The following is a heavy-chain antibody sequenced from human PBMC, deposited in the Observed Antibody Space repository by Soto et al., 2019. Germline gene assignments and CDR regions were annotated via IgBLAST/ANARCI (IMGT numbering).Heavy chain of an antibody. CDR3: ASPRGGQPGSFDD. V-gene: IGHV3-33*01. D-gene: IGHD5-12*01. CDR2: IWYDGSST. Sequence: PGGSLRLSCAASGFTFSSLGMHWVRQAPGKGLEWVAVIWYDGSSTYYADSVKGRFTISRDNSKNTLYLQMNSLRVEDTAVYYCASPRGGQPGSFDDWGQGTLVTVSS. CDR1: GFTFSSLG. J-gene: IGHJ4*02.